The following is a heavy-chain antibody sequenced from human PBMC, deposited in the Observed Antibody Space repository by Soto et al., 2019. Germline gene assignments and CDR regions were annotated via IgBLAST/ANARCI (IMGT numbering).Heavy chain of an antibody. D-gene: IGHD3-16*02. J-gene: IGHJ6*02. CDR1: DGSISSGGYY. V-gene: IGHV4-31*03. Sequence: PSETLSLTCTVSDGSISSGGYYWSWIRQHPGKGLEWIGYIYYSGSTYYNPSLKSRVTISVDTSKNQFSLKLSSVTAADTAVYYCAREPRRMITFGGGIAGYYGMDVWGQGTTVTVSS. CDR2: IYYSGST. CDR3: AREPRRMITFGGGIAGYYGMDV.